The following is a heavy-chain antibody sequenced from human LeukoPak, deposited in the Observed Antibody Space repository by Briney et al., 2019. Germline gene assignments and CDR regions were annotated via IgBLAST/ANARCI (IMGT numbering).Heavy chain of an antibody. CDR3: ARSYCSGGSCYSDY. D-gene: IGHD2-15*01. Sequence: ASVKVSCKASGYTFTSYDINWVRQATGQGLEWMGWMNPNSGNTGYAQKFQGRVTMTRDTSISTAYMELSRLRSDDTAVYYCARSYCSGGSCYSDYWGQGTLVTVSS. J-gene: IGHJ4*02. CDR2: MNPNSGNT. CDR1: GYTFTSYD. V-gene: IGHV1-8*01.